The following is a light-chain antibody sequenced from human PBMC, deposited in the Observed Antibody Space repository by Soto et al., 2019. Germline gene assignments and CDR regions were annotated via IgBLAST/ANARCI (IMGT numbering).Light chain of an antibody. V-gene: IGKV3-15*01. CDR1: QSVSSN. J-gene: IGKJ1*01. Sequence: EIVMTQSPATLSVSPGERATLSCRASQSVSSNLAWYQQKPGQAPRLLIYGASTRATGIPARFSGSGSGTEFTLLISSLQSEDFAVYYCQQYNNGWTFGQGTKVEIK. CDR3: QQYNNGWT. CDR2: GAS.